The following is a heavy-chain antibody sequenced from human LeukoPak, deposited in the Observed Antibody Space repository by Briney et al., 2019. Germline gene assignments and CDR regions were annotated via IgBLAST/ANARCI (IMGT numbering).Heavy chain of an antibody. CDR2: ISRSGGII. CDR3: ARDSTFARASGSQLFDY. CDR1: GFTFSSYG. V-gene: IGHV3-48*04. J-gene: IGHJ4*02. Sequence: HTGGSLRLSCAASGFTFSSYGMSWVRQAPGKGLEWVSYISRSGGIIYYADSIKGRFTISRDNAKYSLYLQMNSLRAEDTAVYYCARDSTFARASGSQLFDYWGQGTLVTVSS. D-gene: IGHD3-10*01.